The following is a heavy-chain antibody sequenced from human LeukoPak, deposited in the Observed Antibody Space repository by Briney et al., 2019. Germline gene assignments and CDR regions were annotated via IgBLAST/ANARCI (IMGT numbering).Heavy chain of an antibody. CDR1: GGSISSSSYY. V-gene: IGHV4-39*07. CDR3: ARGYTDGSGSYGY. CDR2: IYYSGST. J-gene: IGHJ4*02. Sequence: SETLSLTCTVSGGSISSSSYYWGWLRQPPGKGLEWIGSIYYSGSTYYNPSLKSRATISVDTSKNQFSLKLSSVTAADTAVYYCARGYTDGSGSYGYWGQGTMVTVSS. D-gene: IGHD3-10*01.